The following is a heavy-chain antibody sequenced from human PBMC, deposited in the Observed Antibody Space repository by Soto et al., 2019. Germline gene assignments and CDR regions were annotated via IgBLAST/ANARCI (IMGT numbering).Heavy chain of an antibody. CDR3: ARILRYSFPTPDDLDA. CDR1: GGTFYTYT. D-gene: IGHD5-18*01. CDR2: ITPIYPTT. J-gene: IGHJ5*02. V-gene: IGHV1-69*13. Sequence: SVKVSCKASGGTFYTYTFSWVRQAPGQGLEWMGSITPIYPTTNYAEKFQGRLTVTADGSTNTAYMELNSLTSEDTAVYYCARILRYSFPTPDDLDAWGQGTLVTVAS.